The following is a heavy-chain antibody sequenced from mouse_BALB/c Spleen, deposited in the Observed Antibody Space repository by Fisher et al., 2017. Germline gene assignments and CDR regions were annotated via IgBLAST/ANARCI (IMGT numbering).Heavy chain of an antibody. Sequence: RFTISRDNAKNTLYLQMSSLKSEDTAMYYCARQGMGSLYYYAMDYWGQGTSVTVSS. J-gene: IGHJ4*01. D-gene: IGHD2-3*01. V-gene: IGHV5-12-1*01. CDR3: ARQGMGSLYYYAMDY.